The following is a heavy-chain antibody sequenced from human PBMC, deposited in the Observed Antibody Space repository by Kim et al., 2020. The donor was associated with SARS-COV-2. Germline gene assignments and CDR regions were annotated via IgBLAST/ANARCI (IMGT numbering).Heavy chain of an antibody. V-gene: IGHV4-34*01. J-gene: IGHJ6*02. CDR2: ITHSGNT. D-gene: IGHD2-21*01. CDR1: GGSFSGYL. CDR3: ARGNTILGGMDV. Sequence: SETLSLTCAVYGGSFSGYLWSWIRQPPGKGLEWIGEITHSGNTNYNPSLKSRVTTSVDTSKNQFFLSLSSVTAADTAIYYCARGNTILGGMDVWGQGTTVTVPS.